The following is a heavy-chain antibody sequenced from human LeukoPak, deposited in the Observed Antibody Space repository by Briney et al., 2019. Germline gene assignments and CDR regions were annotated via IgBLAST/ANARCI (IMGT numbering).Heavy chain of an antibody. CDR2: IDTAGAT. D-gene: IGHD1-26*01. J-gene: IGHJ4*02. CDR3: ARGMGATTQALFDS. CDR1: GFTFSAFD. V-gene: IGHV3-13*01. Sequence: PGESLTLSCAASGFTFSAFDMHWVRQVTGKRLEWVSGIDTAGATYYPGSVKGRFTISRENAKNSLYLHMNGLRAGDTAVYFCARGMGATTQALFDSWGQGALVAVSS.